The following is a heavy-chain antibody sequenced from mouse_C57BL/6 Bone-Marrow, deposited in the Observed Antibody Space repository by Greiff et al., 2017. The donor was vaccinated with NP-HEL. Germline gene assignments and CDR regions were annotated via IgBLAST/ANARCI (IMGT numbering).Heavy chain of an antibody. CDR2: IRNKANNHAT. J-gene: IGHJ4*01. CDR3: TLDSSGFPYYAMDY. D-gene: IGHD3-2*02. Sequence: EVQLVESGGGLVQPGGSMKLSCAASGFTFSDAWMDWVRQSPEKGLEWVAEIRNKANNHATYYAESVKGRFTISRDDSKSSVYLQMNSLRAEDTGIYYCTLDSSGFPYYAMDYWGQGTSVTVSS. V-gene: IGHV6-6*01. CDR1: GFTFSDAW.